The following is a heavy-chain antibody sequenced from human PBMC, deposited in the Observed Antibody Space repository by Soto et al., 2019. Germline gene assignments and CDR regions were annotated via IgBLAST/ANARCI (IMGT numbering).Heavy chain of an antibody. D-gene: IGHD4-4*01. CDR3: ARGGVVRMTTVTTRYYYMDV. CDR2: IYYSGST. J-gene: IGHJ6*03. V-gene: IGHV4-59*01. CDR1: GGSISSYY. Sequence: QVQLQESGPGLVKPSETLSLTCTVSGGSISSYYWSWIRQPPGKGLEWIGYIYYSGSTNYNPSLMGRVTISVDTSKTQLSLKLSSVTAADTAVYYCARGGVVRMTTVTTRYYYMDVWGKGTTVTVSS.